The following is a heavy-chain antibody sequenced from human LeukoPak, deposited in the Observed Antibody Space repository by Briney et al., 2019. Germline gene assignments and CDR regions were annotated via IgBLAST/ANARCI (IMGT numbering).Heavy chain of an antibody. D-gene: IGHD5-18*01. V-gene: IGHV4-59*01. CDR3: ARGYGRYFDY. J-gene: IGHJ4*02. CDR2: IYYTGTT. CDR1: NGSISSFY. Sequence: SETLSLTCTVSNGSISSFYWTWIRQPPGKGLEWIGYIYYTGTTNYNPSLKSRVTISVDTSKNQFSLKLSSVTAADTAVYYCARGYGRYFDYWGQGTLVTVSS.